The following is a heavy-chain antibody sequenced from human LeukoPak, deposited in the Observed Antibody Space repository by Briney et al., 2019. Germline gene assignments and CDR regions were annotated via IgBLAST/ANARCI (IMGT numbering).Heavy chain of an antibody. CDR1: GYSITIAYY. V-gene: IGHV4-38-2*02. CDR3: ARDDGDYWNWFDP. J-gene: IGHJ5*02. Sequence: SETLSLTCTVSGYSITIAYYWGWIRQPPGKGLEWIGTIHHSGITYYNPSLKSRVTISPDTSKNQFSLKVTSVTAADTAVYYCARDDGDYWNWFDPWGQGTLVTVSS. D-gene: IGHD4-17*01. CDR2: IHHSGIT.